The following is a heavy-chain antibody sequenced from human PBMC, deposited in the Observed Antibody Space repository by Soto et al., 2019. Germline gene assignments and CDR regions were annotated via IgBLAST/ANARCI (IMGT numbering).Heavy chain of an antibody. CDR1: GLTVRSNY. V-gene: IGHV3-53*01. D-gene: IGHD5-12*01. CDR2: IYSGGGT. Sequence: GGSLRLSCAGSGLTVRSNYMSWVRQAPGKGLEWVSVIYSGGGTYYADSVKGRFTISRDNSKNTLNLQMNSLRVEDTAVYYCAKSEGLSWFDPWGQGTLVTVSS. CDR3: AKSEGLSWFDP. J-gene: IGHJ5*02.